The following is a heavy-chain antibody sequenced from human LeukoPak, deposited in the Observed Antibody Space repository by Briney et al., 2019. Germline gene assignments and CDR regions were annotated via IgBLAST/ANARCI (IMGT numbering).Heavy chain of an antibody. CDR2: ISSSSSYI. CDR3: ARGRYSGYEGGFDY. D-gene: IGHD5-12*01. Sequence: GGSLRLSCAASGFTFSSYSMNWVRQAPGKGLEWVSSISSSSSYIYYADSVKGRFTISRDNAKNSLYLQMNSLRAEDTAVYYCARGRYSGYEGGFDYWGQGTLVTVSS. J-gene: IGHJ4*02. CDR1: GFTFSSYS. V-gene: IGHV3-21*01.